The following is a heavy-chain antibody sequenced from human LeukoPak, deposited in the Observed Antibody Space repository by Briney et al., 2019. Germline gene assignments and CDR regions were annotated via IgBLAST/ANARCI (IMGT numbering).Heavy chain of an antibody. CDR2: LWYDGSNQ. CDR1: AFTFSNYS. J-gene: IGHJ4*02. CDR3: ARGRVPTVTARIFDFVDS. D-gene: IGHD4-11*01. Sequence: GGSLTLSCAPSAFTFSNYSIDWDRQAPGQGLEWVAILWYDGSNQYYADSVKGRFTISRDNSKNMLYLQMNSLRAEDTAVYYCARGRVPTVTARIFDFVDSWGQGTLVTVSS. V-gene: IGHV3-33*01.